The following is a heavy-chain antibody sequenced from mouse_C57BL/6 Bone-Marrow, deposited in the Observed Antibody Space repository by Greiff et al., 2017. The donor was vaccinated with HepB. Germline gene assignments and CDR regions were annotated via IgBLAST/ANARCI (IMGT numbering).Heavy chain of an antibody. D-gene: IGHD1-1*01. CDR3: ARRGENYGSSPFAY. CDR1: GYTFTNYW. J-gene: IGHJ3*01. V-gene: IGHV1-63*01. CDR2: IYPGGGYT. Sequence: QVQLQQSGAELVRPGTSVKMSCKASGYTFTNYWIGWAKQRPGHGLEWIGDIYPGGGYTNYNEKFKGKATLTADKSSSTAYMQFSSLTSEDSAIYYCARRGENYGSSPFAYWGQGTLVTVSA.